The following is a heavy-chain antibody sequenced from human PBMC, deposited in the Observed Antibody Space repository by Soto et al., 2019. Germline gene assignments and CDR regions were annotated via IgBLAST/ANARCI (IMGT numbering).Heavy chain of an antibody. J-gene: IGHJ6*02. CDR1: GYTFSDYY. CDR2: VSPRSGSA. V-gene: IGHV1-2*02. CDR3: ARWLYFGPAYRMDV. Sequence: GASVKVSCKASGYTFSDYYIHWVRQAPGQGLEWMGWVSPRSGSANFAQRFQGRVSMTRDTSITTAYMELRRLKSDDTAVYYCARWLYFGPAYRMDVSGPAPTGTVSS. D-gene: IGHD1-26*01.